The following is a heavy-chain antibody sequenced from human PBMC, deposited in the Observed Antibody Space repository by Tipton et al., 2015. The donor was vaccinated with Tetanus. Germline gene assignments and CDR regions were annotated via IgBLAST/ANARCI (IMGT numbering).Heavy chain of an antibody. J-gene: IGHJ4*02. Sequence: TLSLTCTVSGGSISGSPYFWNWIRQQPGKGPEWIGYIYYSGSTYYNPSLKSRVTISADTSRNQFSLTLSSVTAADTAVYYCARGSGWADFWGQGTQVTVSS. CDR3: ARGSGWADF. CDR1: GGSISGSPYF. D-gene: IGHD6-19*01. V-gene: IGHV4-31*03. CDR2: IYYSGST.